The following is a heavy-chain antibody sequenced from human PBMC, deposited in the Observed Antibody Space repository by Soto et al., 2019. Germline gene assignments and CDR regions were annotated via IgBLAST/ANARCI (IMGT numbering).Heavy chain of an antibody. Sequence: QVQLQEMGPGLVKPSQTLTITCTVSGDSVNSAYWSWIRQLPGKGLEWMGNIHHTGRTFYNPSLKGRVAISIDTSKPLFSLKMRSTTAADTAVYYCARTDAYNASFFDSWGQGAVVTVSS. CDR2: IHHTGRT. D-gene: IGHD1-1*01. V-gene: IGHV4-30-4*01. J-gene: IGHJ4*02. CDR3: ARTDAYNASFFDS. CDR1: GDSVNSAY.